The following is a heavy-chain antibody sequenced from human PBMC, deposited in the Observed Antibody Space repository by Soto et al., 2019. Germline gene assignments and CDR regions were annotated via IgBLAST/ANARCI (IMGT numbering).Heavy chain of an antibody. D-gene: IGHD3-22*01. J-gene: IGHJ6*03. CDR1: GFTFSSYG. CDR2: ISYDGSNK. CDR3: AIEGVRREYYYYMDV. Sequence: QVQLVESGGGVVQPGRSLRLSCAASGFTFSSYGMHWVRQAPGKGLEWVAVISYDGSNKYYADSVKGRFTISRDNSKNTLYLQMNSLRAEDTAVYYCAIEGVRREYYYYMDVWGKGTTVTVSS. V-gene: IGHV3-30*03.